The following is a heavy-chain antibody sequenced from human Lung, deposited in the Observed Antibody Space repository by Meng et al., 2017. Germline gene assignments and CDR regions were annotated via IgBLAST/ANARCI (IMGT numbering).Heavy chain of an antibody. CDR1: GYNFPDYY. CDR3: ARDEDISAAGKLFGDY. Sequence: QVQLVQPGAEVKKPGASVKASCKPSGYNFPDYYIHWVRQAPGQGLEWMGRIDPKNGDTHYAQKFQGRVTMTGDTSISTAYMDLSGLRSDDTAVYYCARDEDISAAGKLFGDYWGQGTLVTVSS. J-gene: IGHJ4*02. CDR2: IDPKNGDT. V-gene: IGHV1-2*06. D-gene: IGHD6-13*01.